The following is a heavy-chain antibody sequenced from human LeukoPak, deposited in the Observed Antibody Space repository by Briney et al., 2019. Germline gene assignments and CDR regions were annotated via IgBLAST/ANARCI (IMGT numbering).Heavy chain of an antibody. V-gene: IGHV1-2*02. Sequence: GASVKVSCKASGYTFTGYYMHWVRQAPGQGLEWMGWINPNSGGTNYAQKFQGRGTMTRDTSISTAYMELSRLRSDDTAVYYCASCGEVAPIYGMDVWGQGTTVTVSS. CDR1: GYTFTGYY. D-gene: IGHD2-15*01. CDR3: ASCGEVAPIYGMDV. CDR2: INPNSGGT. J-gene: IGHJ6*02.